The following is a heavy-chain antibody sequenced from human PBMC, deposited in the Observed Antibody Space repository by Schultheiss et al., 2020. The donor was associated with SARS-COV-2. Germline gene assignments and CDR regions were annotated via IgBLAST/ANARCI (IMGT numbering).Heavy chain of an antibody. CDR2: ISSGGGST. V-gene: IGHV3-11*04. J-gene: IGHJ6*02. CDR3: ARGYGMDV. CDR1: GFSFSDYY. Sequence: GGSLRLSCAASGFSFSDYYMTWIRRAPGKGLEWVSFISSGGGSTDYADSVKGRFTISRDNSKNTLYLQMNSLRAEDTAVYYCARGYGMDVWGQGTTVTVSS.